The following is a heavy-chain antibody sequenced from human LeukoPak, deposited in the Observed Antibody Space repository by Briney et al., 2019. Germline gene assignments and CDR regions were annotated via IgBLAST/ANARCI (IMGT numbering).Heavy chain of an antibody. D-gene: IGHD3-10*02. CDR2: INPSGGSA. V-gene: IGHV1-46*01. CDR1: GYTFTSYY. J-gene: IGHJ5*02. CDR3: ARERARWSGRWFDP. Sequence: ASVKVSCKASGYTFTSYYMHWVRQAPGHGLAWMGIINPSGGSASYAQKFQGRVTMTRDTSTSTVYMELSSLRSEDTAAYYCARERARWSGRWFDPWGQGTLVTVSS.